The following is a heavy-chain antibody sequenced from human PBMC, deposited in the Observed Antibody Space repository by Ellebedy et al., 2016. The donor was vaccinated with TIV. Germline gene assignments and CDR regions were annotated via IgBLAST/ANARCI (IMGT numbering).Heavy chain of an antibody. CDR1: GGSFSSYY. CDR2: IYYSGST. Sequence: SETLSLTXTVSGGSFSSYYLSWIRQPPGKGLEWIGYIYYSGSTNYNPSLKSRVTISVDTSKNQFSLKLSSVTAADTAVYYCARGGVAGDNYWGQGTLVTVSS. V-gene: IGHV4-59*01. D-gene: IGHD6-19*01. J-gene: IGHJ4*02. CDR3: ARGGVAGDNY.